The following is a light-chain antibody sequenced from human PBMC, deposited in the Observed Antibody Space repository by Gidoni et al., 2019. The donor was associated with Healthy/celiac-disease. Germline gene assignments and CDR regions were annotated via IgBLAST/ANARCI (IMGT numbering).Light chain of an antibody. J-gene: IGLJ2*01. V-gene: IGLV6-57*01. CDR1: SGSIASNY. CDR3: QSYDSSNGVV. Sequence: NFMLTQPHSLSESPWKTVTISCTRSSGSIASNYVQWYQQRPGSSPTTVIYEDNQRPSGVPDRFSGSIDSSSNSASLTISGLKTEDEADYYCQSYDSSNGVVFGGGTKLTVL. CDR2: EDN.